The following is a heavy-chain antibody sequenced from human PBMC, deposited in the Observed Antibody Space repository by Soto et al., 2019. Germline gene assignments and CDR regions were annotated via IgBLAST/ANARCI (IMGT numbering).Heavy chain of an antibody. Sequence: PSETLSLTYAVYGGSFGGYYLSWIRQPPGKGLEWIGEINHSGSTNYNPSLKSRVTISVDTSKNQFSLKLSSVTAADTAVYYCARIRLGTRIAAAPAPDYWGQGTLVTVSS. CDR3: ARIRLGTRIAAAPAPDY. D-gene: IGHD6-13*01. J-gene: IGHJ4*02. V-gene: IGHV4-34*01. CDR2: INHSGST. CDR1: GGSFGGYY.